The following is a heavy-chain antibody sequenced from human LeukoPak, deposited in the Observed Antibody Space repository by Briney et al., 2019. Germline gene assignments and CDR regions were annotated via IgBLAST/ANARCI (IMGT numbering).Heavy chain of an antibody. CDR3: ARSTGQFDY. D-gene: IGHD2-8*02. V-gene: IGHV3-74*01. Sequence: GGSLRLSGAASGFTFSSYWMHWVRQAPGKGLVWVSRINSDGSTTGYADSVKGRFAISRDNAKNTLYLQMDSLRAEDTAVYYCARSTGQFDYWGQGTLVTVSS. CDR2: INSDGSTT. CDR1: GFTFSSYW. J-gene: IGHJ4*02.